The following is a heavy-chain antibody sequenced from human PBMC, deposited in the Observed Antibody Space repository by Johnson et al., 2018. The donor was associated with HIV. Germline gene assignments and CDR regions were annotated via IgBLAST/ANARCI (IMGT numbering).Heavy chain of an antibody. V-gene: IGHV3-23*04. Sequence: VQLVESGGGLVQPGGSLRLSCAASGFTFSSYAMSWVRQAPGKGLEWVSTIRGSGGSTYYADSVKGRFTISRDNSKNTLYLQMNSLRAEDTAVYYCARVGAVAGLYSIWGQGTMVTVSS. CDR1: GFTFSSYA. CDR2: IRGSGGST. J-gene: IGHJ3*02. D-gene: IGHD6-19*01. CDR3: ARVGAVAGLYSI.